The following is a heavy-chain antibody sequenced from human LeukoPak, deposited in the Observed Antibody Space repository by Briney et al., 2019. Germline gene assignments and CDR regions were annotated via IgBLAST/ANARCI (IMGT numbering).Heavy chain of an antibody. CDR2: IIPIFGTA. D-gene: IGHD3-10*01. CDR3: ARVGITMVRGVTDWFDP. Sequence: ASVKVSCKASGGTFSSYAISWVRQAPGQGLEWMGGIIPIFGTANYAQKFQGRVTITADESTSTAYMELRSLRSDDTAVYYCARVGITMVRGVTDWFDPWGQGTLVTVSS. CDR1: GGTFSSYA. J-gene: IGHJ5*02. V-gene: IGHV1-69*13.